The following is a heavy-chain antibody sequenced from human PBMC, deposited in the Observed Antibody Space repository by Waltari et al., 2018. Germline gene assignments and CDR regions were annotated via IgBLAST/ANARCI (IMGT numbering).Heavy chain of an antibody. J-gene: IGHJ4*02. D-gene: IGHD3-3*01. CDR2: IYYSGST. V-gene: IGHV4-39*01. Sequence: QLQLQESGPGLVKPSETLSLTCTVSGGSISSSSYYRGWIRQPPGKGLEWIGSIYYSGSTYYNPSLKSRVTISVDTSKNQFSLKLSSVTAADTAVYYCARTPMGDFWSGYPDYWGQGTLVTVSS. CDR1: GGSISSSSYY. CDR3: ARTPMGDFWSGYPDY.